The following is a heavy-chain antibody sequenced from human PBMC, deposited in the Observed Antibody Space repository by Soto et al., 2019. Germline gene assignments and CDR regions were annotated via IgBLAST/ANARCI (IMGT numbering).Heavy chain of an antibody. J-gene: IGHJ4*02. V-gene: IGHV1-3*04. CDR1: GYTFTSYA. CDR2: INTGNGDT. D-gene: IGHD5-18*01. CDR3: ARARGYSYGQVDS. Sequence: ASVKVSFKASGYTFTSYAMHWVRQAPGQRLEWMGWINTGNGDTKYSQKFQGRVTITRDTSASTAYMDLSSLRSEDTAVYYCARARGYSYGQVDSWGQGTLVTVSS.